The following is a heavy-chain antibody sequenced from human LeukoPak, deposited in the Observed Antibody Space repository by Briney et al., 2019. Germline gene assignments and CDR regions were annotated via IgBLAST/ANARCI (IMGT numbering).Heavy chain of an antibody. CDR3: ARDLNSSGWYNRAFDI. D-gene: IGHD6-19*01. CDR1: GFTFDDYG. Sequence: GGSLRLSCAASGFTFDDYGMSWVRQAPGKGLEWVSGINWNGGSTGYADSVKGRFTISRDNAKNSLYLQMNSLRAEDTALYYCARDLNSSGWYNRAFDIWGQGTMVTVSS. V-gene: IGHV3-20*04. CDR2: INWNGGST. J-gene: IGHJ3*02.